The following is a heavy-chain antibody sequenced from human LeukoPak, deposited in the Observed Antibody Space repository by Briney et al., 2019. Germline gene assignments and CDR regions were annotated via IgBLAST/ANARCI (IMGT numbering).Heavy chain of an antibody. J-gene: IGHJ4*02. CDR3: ARQEYYYGSGSYPFDY. CDR1: GYSFTSYW. D-gene: IGHD3-10*01. V-gene: IGHV5-51*01. Sequence: GESLKICCKGSGYSFTSYWIGWVRQMPGKGLEWRGIIYPGDSDTRYSPSFQGQVTISADKSISTAYLQWSSLKASDTAMYYCARQEYYYGSGSYPFDYWGQGTLVTVSS. CDR2: IYPGDSDT.